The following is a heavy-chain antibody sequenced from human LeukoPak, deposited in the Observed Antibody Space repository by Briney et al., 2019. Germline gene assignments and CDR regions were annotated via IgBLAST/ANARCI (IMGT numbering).Heavy chain of an antibody. Sequence: SETLSLTCTVSGGSISSYYWSWIRQPPGKGLEWIGYISYSGNTNYNPSLKSRVTISVDTSKNQSSLKLSSVTAADTAVYYCASFSWGSGSYNQEAIWSWFDPWGQGTLVTVSS. CDR1: GGSISSYY. CDR2: ISYSGNT. J-gene: IGHJ5*02. CDR3: ASFSWGSGSYNQEAIWSWFDP. V-gene: IGHV4-59*08. D-gene: IGHD3-10*01.